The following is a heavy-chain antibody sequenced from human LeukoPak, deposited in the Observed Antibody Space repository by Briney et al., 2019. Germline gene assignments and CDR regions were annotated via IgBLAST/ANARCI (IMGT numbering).Heavy chain of an antibody. V-gene: IGHV4-59*01. CDR2: IYYSGST. CDR3: ARGYSSGPFDY. CDR1: GGSISSYY. D-gene: IGHD6-19*01. J-gene: IGHJ4*02. Sequence: PSETLSLTCIVSGGSISSYYWSWIRQPPGKGLEWIGFIYYSGSTNYNPSLKSRVTISVDTSKNQFSLKLSSVTAADTAVYYCARGYSSGPFDYWGQGTLVTVSS.